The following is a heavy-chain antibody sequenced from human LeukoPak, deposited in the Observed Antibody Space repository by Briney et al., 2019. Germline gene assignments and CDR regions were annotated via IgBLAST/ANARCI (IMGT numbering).Heavy chain of an antibody. J-gene: IGHJ4*02. CDR1: GYTFTGYY. V-gene: IGHV1-2*02. Sequence: ASVKVSCKASGYTFTGYYIHWVRQAPGQGLEWMGWIEHNSDGTHYAQKFQGRVTMTRDTSINTAYMELSGLRSDDTAVYSCARGSVIDSSSSSASSPGCPGYWSQGTLVTVSS. CDR3: ARGSVIDSSSSSASSPGCPGY. D-gene: IGHD6-6*01. CDR2: IEHNSDGT.